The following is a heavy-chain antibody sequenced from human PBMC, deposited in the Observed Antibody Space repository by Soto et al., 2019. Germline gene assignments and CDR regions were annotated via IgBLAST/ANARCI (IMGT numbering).Heavy chain of an antibody. CDR1: GGSISSYY. CDR3: ARAPRGNYGYPSYFDY. V-gene: IGHV4-59*01. J-gene: IGHJ4*02. CDR2: MYYSGST. Sequence: PSETLSLTCTVSGGSISSYYWTWIRQPPGKGLEWIGYMYYSGSTNYNPSLKSRVTISVDTSKNQFSPKLSSVTAADTAVYYCARAPRGNYGYPSYFDYWGQGTLVTVSS. D-gene: IGHD3-10*01.